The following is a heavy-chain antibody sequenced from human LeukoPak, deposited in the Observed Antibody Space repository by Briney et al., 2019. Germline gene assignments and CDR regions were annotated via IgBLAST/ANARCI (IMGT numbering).Heavy chain of an antibody. CDR3: ARDEGGGDSGYFDY. Sequence: GSLRLSCAASGFPFSSRWMSWVRQPPGKGLEWIGEIYHSGSTNYNPSLKSRVTISVDKSKNQFSLKLSSVTAADTAVYYCARDEGGGDSGYFDYWGQGTLVTVSS. V-gene: IGHV4-4*02. CDR1: GFPFSSRW. J-gene: IGHJ4*02. CDR2: IYHSGST. D-gene: IGHD2-21*02.